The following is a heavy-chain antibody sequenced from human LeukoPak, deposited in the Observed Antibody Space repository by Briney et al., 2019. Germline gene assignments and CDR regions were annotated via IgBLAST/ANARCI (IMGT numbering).Heavy chain of an antibody. J-gene: IGHJ5*02. Sequence: PSQTLSLTCTVSGGSISSGNYYWTWIRQHPGKGLEWIGYIYYSGTTYYNPSLKSRVTISVDTSKNQFSLKLSSVTAADTAVYYCARGRGYPANHNWFDPWGQGTLVTVSS. CDR2: IYYSGTT. CDR1: GGSISSGNYY. D-gene: IGHD3-16*02. CDR3: ARGRGYPANHNWFDP. V-gene: IGHV4-31*03.